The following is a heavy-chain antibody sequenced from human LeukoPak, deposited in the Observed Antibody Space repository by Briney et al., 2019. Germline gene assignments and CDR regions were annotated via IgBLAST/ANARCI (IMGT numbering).Heavy chain of an antibody. D-gene: IGHD1-1*01. CDR2: IGRSGSDI. V-gene: IGHV3-21*01. J-gene: IGHJ4*02. CDR1: GFTFSTYG. CDR3: ARSGYNWNDVIYFDY. Sequence: GGSLRLSCAASGFTFSTYGMIWVRQAPGKGLQRVSSIGRSGSDIYYVDSLKGRFSISRDDAKNSLYLQMGRLRAEDTAVYYCARSGYNWNDVIYFDYWGQGTLVTVSS.